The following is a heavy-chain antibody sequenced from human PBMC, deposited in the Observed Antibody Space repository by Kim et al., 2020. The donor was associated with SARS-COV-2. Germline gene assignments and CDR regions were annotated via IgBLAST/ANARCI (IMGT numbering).Heavy chain of an antibody. V-gene: IGHV4-34*01. CDR3: ARLLFRVVPAATHTFDY. D-gene: IGHD2-2*01. J-gene: IGHJ4*02. Sequence: LKSRVTISVDTSKNQFSLKLSSVTAADTAVYYCARLLFRVVPAATHTFDYWGQGTLVTVSS.